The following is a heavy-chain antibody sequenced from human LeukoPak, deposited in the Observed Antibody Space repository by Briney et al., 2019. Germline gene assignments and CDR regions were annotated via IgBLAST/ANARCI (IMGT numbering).Heavy chain of an antibody. J-gene: IGHJ6*02. Sequence: GGSLRLSRAASGFTVSNNYMSWVRQAPGKGLEWVSVIYSDGSTYDADSVKGRFTISRDSSKNTLYLQMNSLRAEDRAVYYCARATLWFGANYYGMDVWGQGTTVTVSS. D-gene: IGHD3-10*01. CDR2: IYSDGST. CDR3: ARATLWFGANYYGMDV. V-gene: IGHV3-66*01. CDR1: GFTVSNNY.